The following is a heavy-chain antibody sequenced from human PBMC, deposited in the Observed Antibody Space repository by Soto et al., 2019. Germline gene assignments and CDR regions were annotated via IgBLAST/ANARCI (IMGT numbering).Heavy chain of an antibody. D-gene: IGHD3-9*01. CDR1: GGSISSSSYY. CDR2: IYYSGST. Sequence: SETLSLTCTVSGGSISSSSYYWGWIRQPPGKGLEWIGSIYYSGSTYYNPSLKSRVTISVDTSKNQFSLKLSSVTAADTAVYYCARHLGDILTGYYPKGSFDYWGQGTLVTVSS. CDR3: ARHLGDILTGYYPKGSFDY. J-gene: IGHJ4*02. V-gene: IGHV4-39*01.